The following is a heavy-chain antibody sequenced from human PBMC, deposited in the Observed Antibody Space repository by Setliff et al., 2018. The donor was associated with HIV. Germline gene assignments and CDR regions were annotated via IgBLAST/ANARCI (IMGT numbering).Heavy chain of an antibody. D-gene: IGHD2-21*01. Sequence: LSLSCAASGFTFSDYYMSWIRQAPGKGLEWVSYISSSGSTIYYADSVKGRFTISRDNAKNSLYLQMNSLRAEDTAVYYCASFLWLDYGMDVWGQGTTVTVSS. V-gene: IGHV3-11*01. CDR3: ASFLWLDYGMDV. CDR2: ISSSGSTI. J-gene: IGHJ6*02. CDR1: GFTFSDYY.